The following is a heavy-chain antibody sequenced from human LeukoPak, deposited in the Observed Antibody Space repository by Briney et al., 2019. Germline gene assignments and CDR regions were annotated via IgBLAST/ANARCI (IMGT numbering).Heavy chain of an antibody. V-gene: IGHV1-2*02. Sequence: GASVKVSCKISGYTFTAYYVHWVRQAPGQGLEWMGWMRPLNGATNYAQKFQGRVTMTRDTAISTAYLELNRMRSDDKAVYYCARDVGEYCSSTNCYASDYWGQGSLVTVSS. D-gene: IGHD2-2*01. CDR1: GYTFTAYY. CDR3: ARDVGEYCSSTNCYASDY. J-gene: IGHJ4*02. CDR2: MRPLNGAT.